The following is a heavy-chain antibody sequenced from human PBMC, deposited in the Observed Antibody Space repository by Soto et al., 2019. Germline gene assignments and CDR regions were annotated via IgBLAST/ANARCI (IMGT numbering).Heavy chain of an antibody. CDR2: LSRGGGTT. J-gene: IGHJ3*01. Sequence: GGSLRLSCAASGFTFSSHGMSWVRQVPGKGLEWIAGLSRGGGTTYYAGSVKGRFTISRDNSKNILDLIMNSLKVEDTALYYCAKDGQFRTDGFDVWGQGTMVTVSS. CDR3: AKDGQFRTDGFDV. V-gene: IGHV3-23*01. CDR1: GFTFSSHG. D-gene: IGHD1-1*01.